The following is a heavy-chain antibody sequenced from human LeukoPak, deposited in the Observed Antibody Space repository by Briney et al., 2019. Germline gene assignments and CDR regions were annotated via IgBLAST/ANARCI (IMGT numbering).Heavy chain of an antibody. D-gene: IGHD3-22*01. CDR1: GFTFSSYW. V-gene: IGHV3-7*03. CDR2: IKQDGSKK. CDR3: ATPLDYYDSSGYHQGGD. J-gene: IGHJ4*02. Sequence: TGGSLRLSCAASGFTFSSYWMSWVRQAPGKGLEWVANIKQDGSKKNYVDPVKGRFTISRDNAKNSLYLQMSSLRAEDTAVYYCATPLDYYDSSGYHQGGDWGQGTLVTVSS.